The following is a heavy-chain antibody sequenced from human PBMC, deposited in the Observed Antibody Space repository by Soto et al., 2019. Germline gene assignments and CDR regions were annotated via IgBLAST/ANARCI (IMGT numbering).Heavy chain of an antibody. CDR3: ARVGYDFWSGYWESNWFDP. D-gene: IGHD3-3*01. Sequence: SETLSLTCSVSGGSVSGGSYYWSWIRQPPGKGLEWIGYIYYSGSTNYNPSLKSRVTISVDTSKNQFSLKLSSVTAADTAVYYCARVGYDFWSGYWESNWFDPWGQGTLVTVSS. CDR1: GGSVSGGSYY. CDR2: IYYSGST. V-gene: IGHV4-61*01. J-gene: IGHJ5*02.